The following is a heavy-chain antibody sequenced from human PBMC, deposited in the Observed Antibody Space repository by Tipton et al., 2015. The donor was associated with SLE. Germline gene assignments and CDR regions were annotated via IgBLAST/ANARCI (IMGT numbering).Heavy chain of an antibody. D-gene: IGHD6-13*01. V-gene: IGHV4-39*07. Sequence: GLVKPSETLPLTCTISGGSISSSNYYWVWIRQPPGKTLEWIGSIYYSGSTYYNPSLKSRVTISVDTSKNQFSLKLSSVTAADTAVYYCARGSSDYSSDWFYFYYYMDVWGKGTTVTVSS. CDR3: ARGSSDYSSDWFYFYYYMDV. J-gene: IGHJ6*03. CDR2: IYYSGST. CDR1: GGSISSSNYY.